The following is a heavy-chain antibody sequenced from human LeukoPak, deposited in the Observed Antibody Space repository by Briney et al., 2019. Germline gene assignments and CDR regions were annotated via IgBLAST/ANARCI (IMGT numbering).Heavy chain of an antibody. CDR1: GGSISSYY. D-gene: IGHD3-3*01. CDR3: ARGLWSGFGAHYYYYMDV. CDR2: IYYSGST. J-gene: IGHJ6*03. V-gene: IGHV4-59*01. Sequence: SETLSLTCTVSGGSISSYYWSWIRQPPGKGLEWIGYIYYSGSTNYNPSLKSRVTISVDTSKNQFSLKLSSVTAADTAVYYCARGLWSGFGAHYYYYMDVWGKGTTVTVSS.